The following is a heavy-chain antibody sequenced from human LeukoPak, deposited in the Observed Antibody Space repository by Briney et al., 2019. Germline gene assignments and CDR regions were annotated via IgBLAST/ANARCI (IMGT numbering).Heavy chain of an antibody. CDR3: ARQNYDRTFDY. D-gene: IGHD3-22*01. Sequence: SETLSLTCTVSGYSISSGYYWGWVRQPPGKGLEWIVSIYHSGTTYYNPSLKSRVTISVDTSKNQFSLKLSSVTAADTAVYYCARQNYDRTFDYWGQGTLVTVAS. J-gene: IGHJ4*02. V-gene: IGHV4-38-2*02. CDR2: IYHSGTT. CDR1: GYSISSGYY.